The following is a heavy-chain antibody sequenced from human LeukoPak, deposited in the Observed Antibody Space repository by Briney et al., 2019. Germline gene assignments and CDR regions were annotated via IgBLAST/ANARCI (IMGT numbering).Heavy chain of an antibody. CDR2: IGTAGDT. CDR3: ARADLNSSGWPIDY. Sequence: PGGSLRLSCAASGFTFSSYDMHWVRQATGKGLEWVSAIGTAGDTYYPGSVKGRFTISRENAKNSLYLQMNSLRAGDTAVYYCARADLNSSGWPIDYWGQGTLVTVSS. V-gene: IGHV3-13*01. CDR1: GFTFSSYD. D-gene: IGHD6-19*01. J-gene: IGHJ4*02.